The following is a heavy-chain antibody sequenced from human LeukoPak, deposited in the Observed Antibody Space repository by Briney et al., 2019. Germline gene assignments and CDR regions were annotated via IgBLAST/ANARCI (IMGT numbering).Heavy chain of an antibody. CDR1: SGSFSTYY. D-gene: IGHD4-17*01. J-gene: IGHJ2*01. V-gene: IGHV4-34*01. CDR3: ARRRDGDYSTAHFDL. CDR2: INHSGST. Sequence: PSETLSLTCACAVYSGSFSTYYWSWIRQPPGKGLEWIGEINHSGSTNYNPSLKSRVTISIDTSKNQFSLKLTSATAADTAVYYCARRRDGDYSTAHFDLWGRGTLVTVSS.